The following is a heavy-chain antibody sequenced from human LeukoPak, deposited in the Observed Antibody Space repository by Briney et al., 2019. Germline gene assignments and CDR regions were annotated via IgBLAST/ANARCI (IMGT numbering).Heavy chain of an antibody. CDR2: INPNSGGT. J-gene: IGHJ6*03. Sequence: ASVKVSCKASGYTFTGYYMHWVRQAPGQGLEWMGWINPNSGGTNYAQKLQGRVTMTTDTSTSTAYMELRSLRSDDTAVYYCARFSVNYYGSGSYYKENYYYYMDVWGKGTTVTISS. CDR3: ARFSVNYYGSGSYYKENYYYYMDV. V-gene: IGHV1-2*02. CDR1: GYTFTGYY. D-gene: IGHD3-10*01.